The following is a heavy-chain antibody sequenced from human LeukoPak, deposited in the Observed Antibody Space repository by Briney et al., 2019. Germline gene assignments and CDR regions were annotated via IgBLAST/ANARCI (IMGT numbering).Heavy chain of an antibody. CDR3: ARAYYDSSGYYPVYYYGMDV. CDR2: IIPILGIA. CDR1: GGTFSSYT. V-gene: IGHV1-69*02. J-gene: IGHJ6*02. D-gene: IGHD3-22*01. Sequence: SVKVSCKASGGTFSSYTISWVRQAPGQGLEWMGRIIPILGIANYAQKFQGRVTITADKSTSTAYMELSSLGSEDTVVYYCARAYYDSSGYYPVYYYGMDVWGQGTTVTVSS.